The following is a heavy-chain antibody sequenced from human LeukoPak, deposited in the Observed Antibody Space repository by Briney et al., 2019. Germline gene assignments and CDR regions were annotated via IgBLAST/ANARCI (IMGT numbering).Heavy chain of an antibody. CDR2: MNPNSGNT. Sequence: ASVKVSCKASGYTFTSYDINWVRQATGQGLEWMGWMNPNSGNTGYAQKFQGRVTMTRNTSISTAYMELTSLRSEDTAVYYCAVVVRVVIRFDYWGQRTLVTVSS. V-gene: IGHV1-8*01. CDR1: GYTFTSYD. J-gene: IGHJ4*02. CDR3: AVVVRVVIRFDY. D-gene: IGHD3-10*01.